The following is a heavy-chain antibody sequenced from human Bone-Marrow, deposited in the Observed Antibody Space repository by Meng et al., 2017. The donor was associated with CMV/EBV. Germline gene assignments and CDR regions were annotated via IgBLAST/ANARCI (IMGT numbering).Heavy chain of an antibody. V-gene: IGHV1-2*02. Sequence: ASVKVSCKASGYTFTGYYMHWVRQAPGQGLEWMGWINPNSGGTNYAQKFQGRVTMTRDTSKNQFSLKLSSVTAADTAVYYCARGRHGSSWYFDYFDYWGQGTLVTVSS. D-gene: IGHD6-13*01. CDR3: ARGRHGSSWYFDYFDY. J-gene: IGHJ4*02. CDR2: INPNSGGT. CDR1: GYTFTGYY.